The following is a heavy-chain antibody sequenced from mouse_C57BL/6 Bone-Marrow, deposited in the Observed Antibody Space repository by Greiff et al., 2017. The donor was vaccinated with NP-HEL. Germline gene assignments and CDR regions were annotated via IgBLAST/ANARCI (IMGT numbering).Heavy chain of an antibody. J-gene: IGHJ2*01. CDR1: GYTFTDYY. CDR2: IYPGSGNT. CDR3: ARSYYYYYFDY. V-gene: IGHV1-76*01. D-gene: IGHD1-1*01. Sequence: QVQLQQSGAELVRPGASVKLSCRASGYTFTDYYINWVKQRPGQGLEWIARIYPGSGNTYYNEKFKGKATLTAEKSSSTAYMQLSSLTSEDSAVYCCARSYYYYYFDYWGQGTTLTVSS.